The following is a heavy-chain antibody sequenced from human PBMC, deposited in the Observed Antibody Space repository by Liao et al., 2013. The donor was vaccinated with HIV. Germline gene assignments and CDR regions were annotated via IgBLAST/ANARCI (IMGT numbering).Heavy chain of an antibody. CDR1: GGSFSSYY. CDR2: INHSGTT. D-gene: IGHD6-19*01. Sequence: QVQLQQRGAGLLRPSETLSLNCVVNGGSFSSYYWTWIRQSPRKQLEWIGDINHSGTTTYNPSLQSRVTMSLDTSKNNFFLQLTSVTAADSGIYYCAVGDGWYNGWLYWGQGTLLTVSS. V-gene: IGHV4-34*02. CDR3: AVGDGWYNGWLY. J-gene: IGHJ4*02.